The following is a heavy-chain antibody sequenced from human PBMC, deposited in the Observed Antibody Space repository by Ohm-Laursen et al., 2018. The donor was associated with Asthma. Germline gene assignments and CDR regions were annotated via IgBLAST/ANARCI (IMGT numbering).Heavy chain of an antibody. CDR1: GFTFSSFA. Sequence: SLRLSCAASGFTFSSFAMHWVRQAPGKGLEWVTIITSDGSWTSYADSVKGRFTISRDNSKSTLYMQMNSLRAEDTAVYYCARRDFSGGDPNAAFDIWGQGTMVTVSS. J-gene: IGHJ3*02. CDR2: ITSDGSWT. V-gene: IGHV3-30-3*01. D-gene: IGHD2-21*02. CDR3: ARRDFSGGDPNAAFDI.